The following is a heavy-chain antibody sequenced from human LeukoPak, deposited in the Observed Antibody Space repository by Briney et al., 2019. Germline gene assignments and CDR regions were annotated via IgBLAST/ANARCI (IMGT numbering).Heavy chain of an antibody. D-gene: IGHD3-22*01. CDR3: AKDEGGITMIEPNYYFDY. V-gene: IGHV3-30*02. J-gene: IGHJ4*02. CDR2: IRYDGSDK. Sequence: GGSLRLSCAASGFTFNRYAMHWVRQAPGKGLEWVAFIRYDGSDKYYADSVKGRFTISRDNSKNTLYLQMNSLRAEDTAVYYCAKDEGGITMIEPNYYFDYWGQGALVTVSS. CDR1: GFTFNRYA.